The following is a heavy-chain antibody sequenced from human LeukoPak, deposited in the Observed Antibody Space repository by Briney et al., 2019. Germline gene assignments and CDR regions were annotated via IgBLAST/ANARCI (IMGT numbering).Heavy chain of an antibody. CDR1: GFTFSNYA. CDR3: AQWGDYDVLPGYYDSDY. CDR2: VSGRDTST. D-gene: IGHD3-9*01. V-gene: IGHV3-23*01. Sequence: GGSLRLSCAASGFTFSNYAMSWVRQAPGKGLEWVSAVSGRDTSTYYTDSVKGRFTISRDNSKNTLYLQMNSLSAEDTAIYYCAQWGDYDVLPGYYDSDYWGQGTLVTVSS. J-gene: IGHJ4*02.